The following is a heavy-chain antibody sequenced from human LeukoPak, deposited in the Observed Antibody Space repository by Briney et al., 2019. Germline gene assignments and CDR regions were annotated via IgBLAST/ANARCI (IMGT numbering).Heavy chain of an antibody. D-gene: IGHD5-12*01. CDR1: GFTFSSYA. CDR3: VRGLGLRYPLDY. V-gene: IGHV3-64*01. CDR2: ISSNGGST. J-gene: IGHJ4*02. Sequence: GGSLILSCAASGFTFSSYAMHWVRQAPGKGLEYVSAISSNGGSTYYANSVKGRFTISRDNSKNTLYLQMGSLRAEDMAVYYCVRGLGLRYPLDYWGQGTLVTVSS.